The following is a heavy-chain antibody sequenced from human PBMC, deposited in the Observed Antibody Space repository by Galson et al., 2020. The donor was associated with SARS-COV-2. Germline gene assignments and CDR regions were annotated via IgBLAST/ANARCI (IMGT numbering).Heavy chain of an antibody. Sequence: ASVKVSCKASGYTFNRYGISWVRQAPGQGLEWLGWISCHNGNTNYPQKFQGRVTMTTDKWTNTVYMELRSLRSDDTAVYYCAREEDPTDFNPYFDYWGQGTLVTVSS. J-gene: IGHJ4*02. CDR2: ISCHNGNT. D-gene: IGHD1-26*01. V-gene: IGHV1-18*04. CDR3: AREEDPTDFNPYFDY. CDR1: GYTFNRYG.